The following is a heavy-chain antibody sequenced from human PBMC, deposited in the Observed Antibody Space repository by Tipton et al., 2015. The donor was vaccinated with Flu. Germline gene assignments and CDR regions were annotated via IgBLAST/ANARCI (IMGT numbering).Heavy chain of an antibody. Sequence: GLVKPSETLSLTCAVYGGSFSGYYWSWIRQPPGKGLEWIGEINHSGSTNYNPSLKSRVTISVDTSKNQFSLKLSSVTAADTAVYYCARTVVTPWYFDYWGQGTLVTVSS. CDR2: INHSGST. V-gene: IGHV4-34*01. D-gene: IGHD4-23*01. CDR1: GGSFSGYY. J-gene: IGHJ4*02. CDR3: ARTVVTPWYFDY.